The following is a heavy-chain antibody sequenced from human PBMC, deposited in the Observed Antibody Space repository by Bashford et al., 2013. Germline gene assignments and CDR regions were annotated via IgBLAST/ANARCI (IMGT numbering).Heavy chain of an antibody. V-gene: IGHV1-2*02. Sequence: ASVKVSCKASGYSFSGYYMHWVRQAPGQGLEWMGWINPNTGGTHYEQKFQGRVTMTRDTSINTAYMALSSLRSDDTAIYYCASPYYYGSTFSPIDAFDIWGQGTMVTVSS. CDR2: INPNTGGT. D-gene: IGHD3-10*01. CDR1: GYSFSGYY. J-gene: IGHJ3*02. CDR3: ASPYYYGSTFSPIDAFDI.